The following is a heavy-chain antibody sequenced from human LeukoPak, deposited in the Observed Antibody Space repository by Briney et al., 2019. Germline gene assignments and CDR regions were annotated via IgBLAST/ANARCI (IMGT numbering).Heavy chain of an antibody. D-gene: IGHD4-11*01. CDR2: ISSRSTYI. J-gene: IGHJ5*02. CDR1: GFTFSDYS. Sequence: PGGSLRLSCAASGFTFSDYSMSWVRQAPGKGLEWVSSISSRSTYIYYADSVKGRFTISRDNAKNSLYLQINNLRAEDTAVYYCARGDTNYTLGWFDPWGQGTLVTVSS. CDR3: ARGDTNYTLGWFDP. V-gene: IGHV3-21*01.